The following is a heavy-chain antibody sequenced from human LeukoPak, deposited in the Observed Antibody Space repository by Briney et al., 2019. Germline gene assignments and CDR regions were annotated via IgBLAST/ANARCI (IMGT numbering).Heavy chain of an antibody. CDR2: ISSSSSYI. J-gene: IGHJ4*02. V-gene: IGHV3-21*01. D-gene: IGHD4-17*01. CDR3: ARGGGGDYPNDY. Sequence: SGGSLRLSCAASGFTFSSYWMSWVRQAPGKGLEWVSSISSSSSYIYYADSVKGRFTISRDNAKNSLYLQMNSLRAEDTAVYYCARGGGGDYPNDYWGQGTLVTVSS. CDR1: GFTFSSYW.